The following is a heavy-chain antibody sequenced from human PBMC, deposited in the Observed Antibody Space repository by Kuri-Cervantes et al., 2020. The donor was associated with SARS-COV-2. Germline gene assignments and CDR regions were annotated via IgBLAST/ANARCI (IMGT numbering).Heavy chain of an antibody. Sequence: ASVKVSCKASGYTFASYAMHWVRQAPGQRLEWMGWINAGNGNTKYSQKLQGRVTITRDTSASTAYMGLSSLRSEDTAVYYCARRDIVVVPAANDAFDIWGQETMITVSS. CDR3: ARRDIVVVPAANDAFDI. CDR2: INAGNGNT. V-gene: IGHV1-3*01. CDR1: GYTFASYA. D-gene: IGHD2-2*01. J-gene: IGHJ3*02.